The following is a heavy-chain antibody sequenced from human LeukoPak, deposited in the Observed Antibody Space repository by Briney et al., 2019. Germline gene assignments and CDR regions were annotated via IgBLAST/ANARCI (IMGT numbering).Heavy chain of an antibody. D-gene: IGHD6-13*01. CDR1: GYTFTSYY. V-gene: IGHV1-24*01. CDR3: ATCSSGWYFYYFDY. Sequence: ASVKVSCKASGYTFTSYYMHWVRQAPGKGLEWMGGFDPEDGETIYAQKFQGRVTMTEDTSTDTAYMELSSLRSEDTAVYYCATCSSGWYFYYFDYWGQGTLVTVSS. J-gene: IGHJ4*02. CDR2: FDPEDGET.